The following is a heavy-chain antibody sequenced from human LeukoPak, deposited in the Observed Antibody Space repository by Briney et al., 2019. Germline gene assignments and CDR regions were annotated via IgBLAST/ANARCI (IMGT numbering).Heavy chain of an antibody. D-gene: IGHD6-13*01. CDR3: ARMAVAAAGSFDY. V-gene: IGHV1-69*04. CDR2: IIPILGIA. J-gene: IGHJ4*02. CDR1: GGTFSSCA. Sequence: SVKVSCKASGGTFSSCAISWVRQAPGQGLEWMGRIIPILGIANYAQKFQGRATITADKSTSTAYMELSSLRSEDTAVYYCARMAVAAAGSFDYWGQGTLVTVSS.